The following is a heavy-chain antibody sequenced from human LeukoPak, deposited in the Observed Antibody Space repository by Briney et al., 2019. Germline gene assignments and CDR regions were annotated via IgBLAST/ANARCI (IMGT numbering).Heavy chain of an antibody. CDR1: GYPFANFA. CDR3: ARGGYSDY. CDR2: ISGDKGPT. Sequence: ASVKVSCKTSGYPFANFAISWVRQARGQGLEWVGWISGDKGPTYYAPKLQDRVTMTTDSSTSTAYLELRNLRSDDTAVYYCARGGYSDYWGQGTLVTVSS. J-gene: IGHJ4*02. V-gene: IGHV1-18*01. D-gene: IGHD2-15*01.